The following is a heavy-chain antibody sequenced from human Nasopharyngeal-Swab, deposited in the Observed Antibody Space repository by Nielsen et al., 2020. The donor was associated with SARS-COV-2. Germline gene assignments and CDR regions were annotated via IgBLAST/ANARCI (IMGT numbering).Heavy chain of an antibody. D-gene: IGHD3-10*01. CDR3: ARGVRGVYNWFDP. V-gene: IGHV4-4*02. CDR2: IYHSGST. J-gene: IGHJ5*02. Sequence: GSLRLSCAVSGGSISSSNWWSWVRQPPGKGLEWIGEIYHSGSTNYNPSLKSRVTISVDKSKNQFSLKLSSVTAADTAVYYCARGVRGVYNWFDPWGQGTLVTVPS. CDR1: GGSISSSNW.